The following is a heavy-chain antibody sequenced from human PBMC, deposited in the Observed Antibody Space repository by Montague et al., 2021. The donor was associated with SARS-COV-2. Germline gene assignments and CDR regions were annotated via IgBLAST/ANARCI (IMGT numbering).Heavy chain of an antibody. Sequence: SETLSLTCTVSGGSVSSGSYYWSWIRQPPGKGLEWIGYIYYSGSTNYNPSLKSRVTISVDTSKNQFSLNLKSVTAADTAVYYCARDRGRYFDSGRYNWLDSWGQGTLVTVSS. J-gene: IGHJ5*01. CDR2: IYYSGST. CDR3: ARDRGRYFDSGRYNWLDS. D-gene: IGHD3-10*01. V-gene: IGHV4-61*01. CDR1: GGSVSSGSYY.